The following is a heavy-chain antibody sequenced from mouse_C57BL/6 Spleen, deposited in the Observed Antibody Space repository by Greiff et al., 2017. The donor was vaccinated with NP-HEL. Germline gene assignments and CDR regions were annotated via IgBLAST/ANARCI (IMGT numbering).Heavy chain of an antibody. V-gene: IGHV1-54*01. CDR3: ARMGYSNLGFDY. Sequence: QVQLQQSGAELVRPGTSVKVSCKASGYAFTNYLIEWVKQRPGQGLEWIGVINPGSGGTNYNEKFKGKATLTADKSSSTAYMQLSSLTSEDSAVYFCARMGYSNLGFDYWGQGTTLTVSS. J-gene: IGHJ2*01. D-gene: IGHD2-5*01. CDR2: INPGSGGT. CDR1: GYAFTNYL.